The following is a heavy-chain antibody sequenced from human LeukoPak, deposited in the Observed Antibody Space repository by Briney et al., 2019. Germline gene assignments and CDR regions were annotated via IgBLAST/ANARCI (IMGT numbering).Heavy chain of an antibody. CDR3: TRDGFGTVATGRYFDY. CDR2: IRSKAFGGTP. CDR1: GFSFGDYA. D-gene: IGHD5-12*01. V-gene: IGHV3-49*04. Sequence: GSLRLSCTASGFSFGDYAVSWVRRAPGKGLEWVGFIRSKAFGGTPEYGASVKGRFTISRDDSKSIAYLQMNSLKTEDTAVYYCTRDGFGTVATGRYFDYWGQGTLVAVSS. J-gene: IGHJ4*02.